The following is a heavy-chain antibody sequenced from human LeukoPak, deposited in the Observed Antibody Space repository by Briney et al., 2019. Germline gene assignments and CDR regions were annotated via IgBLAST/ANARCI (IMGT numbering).Heavy chain of an antibody. V-gene: IGHV3-48*02. Sequence: GGSLRLSCIASGFSLSGYAMSWVRQAPGKGLEWVSHITASGTAMFYADSVKGRFTISRDNAKNSLYLQMNSLRDEDTAVYYCASSGSYRFDYWGQGTLVTVSS. J-gene: IGHJ4*02. CDR1: GFSLSGYA. D-gene: IGHD1-26*01. CDR2: ITASGTAM. CDR3: ASSGSYRFDY.